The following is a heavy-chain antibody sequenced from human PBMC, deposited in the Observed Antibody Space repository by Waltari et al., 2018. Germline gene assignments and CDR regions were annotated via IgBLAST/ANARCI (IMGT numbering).Heavy chain of an antibody. D-gene: IGHD6-6*01. CDR3: ARDPASIAAQVSYRYYYYGMDV. CDR1: GGSISSSSYY. J-gene: IGHJ6*02. V-gene: IGHV4-39*02. CDR2: IYYSGST. Sequence: QLQLQESGPGLVKPSETLSLTCTVSGGSISSSSYYWGWIRQPPGKGLEWIGSIYYSGSTYYNPSLKSRVTISVDTSKNQFSLKLSSVTAADTAVYYCARDPASIAAQVSYRYYYYGMDVWGQGTTVTVSS.